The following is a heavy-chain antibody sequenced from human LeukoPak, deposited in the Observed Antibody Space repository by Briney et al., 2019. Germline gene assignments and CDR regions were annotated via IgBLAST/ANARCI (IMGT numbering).Heavy chain of an antibody. Sequence: SETLSLTCTVSNDSISSYCCSWVRQPPGKGLEWIGFMCPSGRTDYNPSLKSRVTMSIDTSKNQLSMELRFLAAADTAVYYCATSYDGKTAPYDLWGHGTLVTVSS. J-gene: IGHJ5*02. D-gene: IGHD4-23*01. V-gene: IGHV4-4*08. CDR3: ATSYDGKTAPYDL. CDR1: NDSISSYC. CDR2: MCPSGRT.